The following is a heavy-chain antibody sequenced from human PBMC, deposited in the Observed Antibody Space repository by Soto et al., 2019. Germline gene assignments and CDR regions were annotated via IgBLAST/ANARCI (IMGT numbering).Heavy chain of an antibody. CDR1: EGTFSSYA. D-gene: IGHD3-22*01. Sequence: SVKVSCKASEGTFSSYAISWVRQAPGQGLEWMGGIIPIFGTANYAQKFQGRVTITADESTSTAYMELSSLRSEDTAVYYCARDQGDSSGHYYYYYGMDVWGQGTTVTVSS. CDR2: IIPIFGTA. CDR3: ARDQGDSSGHYYYYYGMDV. J-gene: IGHJ6*02. V-gene: IGHV1-69*13.